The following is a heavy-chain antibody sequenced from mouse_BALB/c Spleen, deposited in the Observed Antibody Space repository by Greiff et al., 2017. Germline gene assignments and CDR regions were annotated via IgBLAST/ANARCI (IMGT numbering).Heavy chain of an antibody. CDR3: TSDRDGYAWFAY. J-gene: IGHJ3*01. V-gene: IGHV5-6-4*01. CDR2: ISSGGSYT. D-gene: IGHD2-2*01. Sequence: EVMLVESGGGLVKPGGSLKLSCAASGFTFSSYTMSWVRQTPEKRLEWVATISSGGSYTYYPDSVKGRFTISRDNAKNTLYLQMSSLKSEDTAMYYCTSDRDGYAWFAYWGQGTLVTVSA. CDR1: GFTFSSYT.